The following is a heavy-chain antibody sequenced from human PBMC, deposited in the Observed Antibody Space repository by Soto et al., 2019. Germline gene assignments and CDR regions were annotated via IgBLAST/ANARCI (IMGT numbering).Heavy chain of an antibody. CDR1: GGAFSGYY. D-gene: IGHD3-10*01. J-gene: IGHJ6*02. V-gene: IGHV4-34*01. CDR3: ARGGFGELYYYYYYGMDV. Sequence: SETLSLSCAVYGGAFSGYYWSWIRQPPGKGREWIGEINHSGSTNYNPSLKSRVTISVDTSKNQFSLKLSSVTAADTAVYYCARGGFGELYYYYYYGMDVWGQGTTVT. CDR2: INHSGST.